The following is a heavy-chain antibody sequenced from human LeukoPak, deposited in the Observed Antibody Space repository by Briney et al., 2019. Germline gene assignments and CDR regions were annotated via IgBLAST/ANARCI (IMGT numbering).Heavy chain of an antibody. V-gene: IGHV1-46*01. CDR3: ARATRDKYFDY. D-gene: IGHD3-10*01. CDR1: GYTLTSYY. Sequence: ASVKLSCKASGYTLTSYYIHWVRQAPGQGLEWMGIINPSGGTTSCAQNFQGRLTMTWDTSTSTVYMEVSSLTSDDSAVYYCARATRDKYFDYWGQGTLVTVSS. CDR2: INPSGGTT. J-gene: IGHJ4*02.